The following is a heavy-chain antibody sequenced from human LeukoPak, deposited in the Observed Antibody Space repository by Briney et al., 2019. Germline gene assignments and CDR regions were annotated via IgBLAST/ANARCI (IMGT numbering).Heavy chain of an antibody. V-gene: IGHV3-7*02. D-gene: IGHD4-17*01. CDR1: GFTLSRYW. CDR2: INQGGSEQ. Sequence: GGSLRLSCAASGFTLSRYWMSWVRQAPGKGLEWVANINQGGSEQYYVDSVKGRFTISRDNAKNSLYLQMNSLRAEDTAVYYCASSGWGLRTPFDYWGQGTLVTVSS. J-gene: IGHJ4*02. CDR3: ASSGWGLRTPFDY.